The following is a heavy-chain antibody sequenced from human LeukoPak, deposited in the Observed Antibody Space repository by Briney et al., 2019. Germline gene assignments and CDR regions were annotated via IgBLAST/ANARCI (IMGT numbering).Heavy chain of an antibody. CDR2: ISGSGGST. CDR3: AKDSRSCTSTSCYDRLDY. Sequence: GGSLRLSCAASGFTFSSYAMSWVPQAPGKGLEWVSAISGSGGSTYYADSVKGRFTISRDNSKNTLYLQMNSLRAEDTAVYYCAKDSRSCTSTSCYDRLDYWRQRTPVTVSS. CDR1: GFTFSSYA. V-gene: IGHV3-23*01. J-gene: IGHJ4*02. D-gene: IGHD2-2*01.